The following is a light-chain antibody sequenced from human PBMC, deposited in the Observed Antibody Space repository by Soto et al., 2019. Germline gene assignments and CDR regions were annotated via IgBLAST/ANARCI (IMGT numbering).Light chain of an antibody. CDR2: EVS. CDR1: SSDVGGYHF. V-gene: IGLV2-14*01. J-gene: IGLJ1*01. CDR3: YSYTTPSTYV. Sequence: QSALTQPASVSGSPGQSITLSCSGTSSDVGGYHFVSWYQQHPGKAPNLIIYEVSNRPSGVSDRFSGSKSGNTASLTISGLQAEDEADYYCYSYTTPSTYVFGNGTKVTVL.